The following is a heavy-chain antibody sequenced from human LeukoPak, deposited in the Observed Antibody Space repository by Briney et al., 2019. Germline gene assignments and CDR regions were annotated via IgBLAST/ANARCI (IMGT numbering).Heavy chain of an antibody. Sequence: PSQTLSLTCTVSGGSISSGGYYWSWIRQPPGKGLEWIGYIYHSGSTYYNPSLKSRVTISVDTSKNQFSLKLSSVTAADTAVYYCARGLGAAAKRGAFDIWGQGTMVTVSS. CDR2: IYHSGST. J-gene: IGHJ3*02. D-gene: IGHD6-13*01. CDR1: GGSISSGGYY. CDR3: ARGLGAAAKRGAFDI. V-gene: IGHV4-30-2*02.